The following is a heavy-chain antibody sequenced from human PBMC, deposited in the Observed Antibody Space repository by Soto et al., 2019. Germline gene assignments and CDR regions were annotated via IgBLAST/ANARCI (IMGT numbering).Heavy chain of an antibody. D-gene: IGHD3-9*01. CDR2: ISSSSSTI. Sequence: EVQLVESGGGLVQPGGSLRLSCAASGFTFSSYSMNWVRQAPGKGLEWVSYISSSSSTIYYADSVKGRFTISRDNAKHSLYLQMNSLRAEDTAVYYCARTRYDILTGYYSREYNWFDPWGQGTLVTVSS. J-gene: IGHJ5*02. CDR3: ARTRYDILTGYYSREYNWFDP. V-gene: IGHV3-48*01. CDR1: GFTFSSYS.